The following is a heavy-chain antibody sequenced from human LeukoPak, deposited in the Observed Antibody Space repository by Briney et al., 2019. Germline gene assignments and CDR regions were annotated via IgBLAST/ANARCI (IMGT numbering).Heavy chain of an antibody. D-gene: IGHD3-10*01. CDR1: GDSISSYH. CDR3: ATLVCLGSESPDKSRDNWYDP. Sequence: SETLSLTCTVSGDSISSYHWSWLRQFPGKGLEWIGYIFYTGSTKYNPSLKSRVTISVDTSKNQFSPKLNSVTAADTAVYYCATLVCLGSESPDKSRDNWYDPWGQGTLVTVSS. CDR2: IFYTGST. V-gene: IGHV4-59*01. J-gene: IGHJ5*02.